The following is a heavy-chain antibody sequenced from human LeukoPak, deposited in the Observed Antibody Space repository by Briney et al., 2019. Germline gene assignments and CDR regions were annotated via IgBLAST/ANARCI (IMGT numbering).Heavy chain of an antibody. D-gene: IGHD2-2*02. CDR3: AREGGHCSSTSCYTNTLTEQRLGEDDYFDY. CDR1: GFTFSSYW. J-gene: IGHJ4*02. V-gene: IGHV3-7*01. CDR2: IKQDGSEK. Sequence: GGSLRLSCAASGFTFSSYWMSWVRQAPGKGLEWVANIKQDGSEKYYVDSVKGRFTISRDNAKNSLYLQMNSLRAEDTAVYYCAREGGHCSSTSCYTNTLTEQRLGEDDYFDYWGQGTLVTVSS.